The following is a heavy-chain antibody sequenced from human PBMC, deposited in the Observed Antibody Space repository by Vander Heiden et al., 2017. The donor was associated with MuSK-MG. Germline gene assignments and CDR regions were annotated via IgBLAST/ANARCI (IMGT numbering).Heavy chain of an antibody. CDR2: VDPEDGET. V-gene: IGHV1-69-2*01. CDR1: GYTFTDYY. J-gene: IGHJ4*02. Sequence: EVQLVQSGAEVKKPGATVKISCKVSGYTFTDYYMHWVQQAPGKGLEWMGLVDPEDGETIYAEKFQGRVTITADTSTDTANMELSSLRSEDTAVYYCATIPDAASYFDWPDGYYWGQGTLVTVSS. CDR3: ATIPDAASYFDWPDGYY. D-gene: IGHD3-9*01.